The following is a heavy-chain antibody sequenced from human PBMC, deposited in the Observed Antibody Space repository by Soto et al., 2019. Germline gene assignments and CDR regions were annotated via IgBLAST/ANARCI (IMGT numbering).Heavy chain of an antibody. Sequence: SETLSLTCTVSGGSISSYYWSWIRQPAGKGLEWIGRIYTSGSTNYNPSLKSRVTMSVDMSKNQFSLKLSSVTAADTAVYYCARDRVYYYDSSGYYYFEYWGQGTLVTVSS. CDR1: GGSISSYY. J-gene: IGHJ4*02. V-gene: IGHV4-4*07. CDR3: ARDRVYYYDSSGYYYFEY. D-gene: IGHD3-22*01. CDR2: IYTSGST.